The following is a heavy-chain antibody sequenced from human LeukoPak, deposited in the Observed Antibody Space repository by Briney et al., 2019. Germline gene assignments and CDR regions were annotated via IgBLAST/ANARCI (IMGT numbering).Heavy chain of an antibody. CDR2: ISAYNGNT. V-gene: IGHV1-18*01. J-gene: IGHJ4*02. D-gene: IGHD3-10*01. CDR1: GYTFTSYG. CDR3: AREARYMVRGVMGY. Sequence: ASVKVSRKASGYTFTSYGISWVRQAPGQGLEWMGWISAYNGNTNYAQKLQGRVTMTTDTSTSTAYMELRSLRSDDTAVYYCAREARYMVRGVMGYWGQGTLVTVSS.